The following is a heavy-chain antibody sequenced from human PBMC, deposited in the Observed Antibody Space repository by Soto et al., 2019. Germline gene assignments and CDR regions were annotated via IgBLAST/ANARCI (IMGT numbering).Heavy chain of an antibody. Sequence: QVQLVQSGAEVKKPGSSVKVSCKASGDTFTIFAISWVRQAPGQGLEWMGGIITTIGKTNYAQRFQGRITITGDASKGTAYMELCSLKSEDTGVYYISRDLGSGYDPGDYWGQGTLVTVSS. CDR3: SRDLGSGYDPGDY. D-gene: IGHD5-12*01. V-gene: IGHV1-69*12. CDR1: GDTFTIFA. J-gene: IGHJ4*02. CDR2: IITTIGKT.